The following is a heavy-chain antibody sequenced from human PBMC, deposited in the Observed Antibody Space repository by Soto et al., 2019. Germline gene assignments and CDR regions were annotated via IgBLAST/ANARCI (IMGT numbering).Heavy chain of an antibody. J-gene: IGHJ6*03. Sequence: GGSLRLSCAASGFTFSSYDMHWVRQATGKGLEWVSAIGTAGDTYYPGSVKGRFTISRENAKNSLYLQMNSLRAGDTAVYYCARDWGYCSGGSCYNYMDVWGKGTTVTVSS. V-gene: IGHV3-13*01. CDR3: ARDWGYCSGGSCYNYMDV. CDR1: GFTFSSYD. CDR2: IGTAGDT. D-gene: IGHD2-15*01.